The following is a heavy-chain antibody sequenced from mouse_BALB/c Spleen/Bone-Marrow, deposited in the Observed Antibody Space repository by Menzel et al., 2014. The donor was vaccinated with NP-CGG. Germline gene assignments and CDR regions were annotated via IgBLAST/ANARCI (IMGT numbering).Heavy chain of an antibody. D-gene: IGHD1-2*01. CDR3: ARQGCYGYSDY. CDR1: GFDFSRYW. V-gene: IGHV4-1*02. J-gene: IGHJ2*01. CDR2: INPDSSTI. Sequence: EVKLLESGGGLVQPGGSLKLSCAASGFDFSRYWMSWVRQAPGKGLEWIGEINPDSSTINYMPSLKDKFIISRDNAKNTLYLQMSKVRSEDTALYYCARQGCYGYSDYWGQGTTLTVSS.